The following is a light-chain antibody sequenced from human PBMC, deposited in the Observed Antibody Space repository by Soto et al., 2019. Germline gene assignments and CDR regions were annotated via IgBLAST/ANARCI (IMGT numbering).Light chain of an antibody. CDR2: SDN. J-gene: IGLJ2*01. CDR1: SSNIGSNP. Sequence: QSVLTQPPSASGTPGQRVTISCSGSSSNIGSNPVSWYQQLPGTAPKSLIYSDNQRPSGVPDRISGSRSGTSASLAISGLQSEDEAEYYCAAWDDSLRGRVFGGGTKRTVL. V-gene: IGLV1-44*01. CDR3: AAWDDSLRGRV.